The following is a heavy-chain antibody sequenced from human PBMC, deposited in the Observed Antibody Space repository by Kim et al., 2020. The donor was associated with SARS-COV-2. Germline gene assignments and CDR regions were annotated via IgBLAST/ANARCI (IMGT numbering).Heavy chain of an antibody. D-gene: IGHD3-9*01. CDR3: AKSVNSGGATIFYYYYGMDV. V-gene: IGHV3-33*06. CDR2: IWYDGSNK. Sequence: GGSLRLSCAASGFTFSSYAMHWVRQAPGKGLEWVAVIWYDGSNKYYADSGKGRFTISRDNSKNTLYLQMNSLRAEDTAVYYCAKSVNSGGATIFYYYYGMDVWGQGTTVTVSS. J-gene: IGHJ6*02. CDR1: GFTFSSYA.